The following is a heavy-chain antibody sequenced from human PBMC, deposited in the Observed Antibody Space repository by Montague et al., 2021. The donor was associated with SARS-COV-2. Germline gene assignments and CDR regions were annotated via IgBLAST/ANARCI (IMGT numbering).Heavy chain of an antibody. CDR1: GFTFSSYE. V-gene: IGHV3-48*03. D-gene: IGHD4-17*01. J-gene: IGHJ6*02. CDR3: ARRYGDYFYDYYGMDV. CDR2: ISRSGDLI. Sequence: SLRLSFAASGFTFSSYEMNWVRQAPGKGLEWLSYISRSGDLIYYADSVKGRFTISRDNAKRSLYLQMTSLRAEDTAVYYCARRYGDYFYDYYGMDVWGQGTTVTVSS.